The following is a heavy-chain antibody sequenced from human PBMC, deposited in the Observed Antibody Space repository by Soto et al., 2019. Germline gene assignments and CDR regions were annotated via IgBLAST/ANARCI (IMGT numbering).Heavy chain of an antibody. D-gene: IGHD6-25*01. Sequence: QVQLVQSGAEVKQPGSSVQVSCKASGGTFSTYSFIWVRQAPGQGLVWVGSVIPSIESPNYAQKFQDRVTISADESTRTAFLELSSLRSDDTAVYFCARGSEESSNLGFFGSWCQGTLVTGSS. CDR3: ARGSEESSNLGFFGS. J-gene: IGHJ4*02. CDR2: VIPSIESP. CDR1: GGTFSTYS. V-gene: IGHV1-69*18.